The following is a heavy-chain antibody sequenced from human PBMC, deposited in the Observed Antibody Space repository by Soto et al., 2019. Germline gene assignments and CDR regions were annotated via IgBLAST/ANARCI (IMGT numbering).Heavy chain of an antibody. CDR3: XRDQQGSSSWYYYGMDV. CDR2: ISSSSSYI. D-gene: IGHD6-13*01. V-gene: IGHV3-21*01. J-gene: IGHJ6*02. Sequence: PGGSLRLSCAASGFTFSSYSMNWVRQAPGKGLEWVSSISSSSSYIYYADSVKGRFTISRDNAKNSLYLQMNSLRAEDTAVYYCXRDQQGSSSWYYYGMDVWGQGTTVTVSS. CDR1: GFTFSSYS.